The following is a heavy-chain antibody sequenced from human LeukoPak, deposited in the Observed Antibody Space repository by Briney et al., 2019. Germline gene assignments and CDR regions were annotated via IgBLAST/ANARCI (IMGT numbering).Heavy chain of an antibody. V-gene: IGHV1-2*02. D-gene: IGHD3-9*01. J-gene: IGHJ1*01. CDR1: GYTFTGYY. Sequence: GASVKVSCKASGYTFTGYYMHWVRQAPGQGLEWMGWINPNSGGTNYAQKFQGRVTMTRDTSISTAYMELRRLRPDDTAVYYCARDRDDILTGYYTAEYFQHWGQGTLVTVSS. CDR2: INPNSGGT. CDR3: ARDRDDILTGYYTAEYFQH.